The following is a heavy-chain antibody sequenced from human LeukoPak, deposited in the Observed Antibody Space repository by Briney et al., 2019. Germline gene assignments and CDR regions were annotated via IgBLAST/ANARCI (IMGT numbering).Heavy chain of an antibody. J-gene: IGHJ1*01. V-gene: IGHV3-21*01. Sequence: PGGSLRLSCAASGFTFSSYSMNWVRQAPGKGLEWVSSISSSSSYIYYADSVKGLFTISRDNAKNSLYLQMNSLRAEDTAVYYCARERYGVNSGYFQHWGQGTLVTVSS. CDR2: ISSSSSYI. CDR3: ARERYGVNSGYFQH. CDR1: GFTFSSYS. D-gene: IGHD4-23*01.